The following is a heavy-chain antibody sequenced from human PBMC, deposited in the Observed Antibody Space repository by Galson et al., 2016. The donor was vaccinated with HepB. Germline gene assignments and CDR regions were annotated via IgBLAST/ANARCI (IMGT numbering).Heavy chain of an antibody. CDR2: IYSSATT. D-gene: IGHD4-11*01. CDR1: GASISSSGYY. V-gene: IGHV4-39*01. Sequence: SETLSLTCSVSGASISSSGYYWGWIRQPPGKGLEWIGNIYSSATTYYNPSLRSRVTISVDTSKDQFSLNLTSVTAADTAVYFCVRRTVTMYYFDYWGQGTLLTVSS. J-gene: IGHJ4*02. CDR3: VRRTVTMYYFDY.